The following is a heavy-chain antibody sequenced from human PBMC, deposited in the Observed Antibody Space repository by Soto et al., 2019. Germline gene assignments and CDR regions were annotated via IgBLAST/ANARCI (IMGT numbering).Heavy chain of an antibody. J-gene: IGHJ4*02. CDR2: VYYTGST. Sequence: PSETLSLTCTVSGDSISTFYWGWIRQSPGKELEWIGYVYYTGSTNYNPSLKSRVTISVDGSKNQFSLKLTSANAADTAVYYCARGRTVRNYADDSSDYFYFFDYWGQGTQVTVSS. CDR1: GDSISTFY. CDR3: ARGRTVRNYADDSSDYFYFFDY. V-gene: IGHV4-59*01. D-gene: IGHD3-22*01.